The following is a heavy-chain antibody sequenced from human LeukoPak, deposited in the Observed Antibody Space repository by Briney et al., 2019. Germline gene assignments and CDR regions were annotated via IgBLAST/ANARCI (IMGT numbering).Heavy chain of an antibody. CDR3: ARAPIDSNGYTVCFDY. J-gene: IGHJ4*02. CDR1: GFTFSTYE. CDR2: IGSSGGAM. Sequence: GGSLRLSCTASGFTFSTYEMNWVRQAPGKGLEWVSYIGSSGGAMFYADSVKGRFTISRDNAKNSLCLQVNSLRAEDTAVCYCARAPIDSNGYTVCFDYWGQGTLVTVSS. V-gene: IGHV3-48*03. D-gene: IGHD3-22*01.